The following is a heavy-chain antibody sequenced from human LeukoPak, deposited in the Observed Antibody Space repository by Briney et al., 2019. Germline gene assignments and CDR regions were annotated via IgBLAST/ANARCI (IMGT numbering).Heavy chain of an antibody. V-gene: IGHV1-46*01. Sequence: ASVKVSCKASGYTFTHYSMHWLRQAPGQGLEWMGIINPSGGSTSSAQKFQGRVTMTRDTSTSTVYMELSSLGSEDTAIYYCARDWRQGYSYGYDLWGQGTLVTVSS. CDR2: INPSGGST. CDR3: ARDWRQGYSYGYDL. CDR1: GYTFTHYS. D-gene: IGHD5-18*01. J-gene: IGHJ5*02.